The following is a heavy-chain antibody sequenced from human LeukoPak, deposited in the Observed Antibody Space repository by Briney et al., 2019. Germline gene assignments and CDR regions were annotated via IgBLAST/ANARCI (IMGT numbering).Heavy chain of an antibody. D-gene: IGHD5-12*01. CDR3: ARGGYSGDRCPDY. Sequence: GGSLRLSCAASGFTFSSYGMHWVRQAPGKGLEWVAFIRYDGSNKYYADSVKGRFTISRDNAKNSLYLQMNSLRAEDTAVYYCARGGYSGDRCPDYWGQGTLVTVSS. V-gene: IGHV3-30*02. CDR1: GFTFSSYG. CDR2: IRYDGSNK. J-gene: IGHJ4*02.